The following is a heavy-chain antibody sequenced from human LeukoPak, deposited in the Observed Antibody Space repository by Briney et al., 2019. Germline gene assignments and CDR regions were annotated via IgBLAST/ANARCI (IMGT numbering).Heavy chain of an antibody. Sequence: GGSLRLSCAASGFTFYNFWMHWVRQAPGKGLEWISRINNPGSSATYADALKGRFTMSRDNGKNTVHLQMDGLRADDTAIYYCARTYGSPTSCLSFAFDLWGQGTMVTVSS. J-gene: IGHJ3*01. CDR3: ARTYGSPTSCLSFAFDL. CDR2: INNPGSSA. V-gene: IGHV3-74*03. D-gene: IGHD2-2*01. CDR1: GFTFYNFW.